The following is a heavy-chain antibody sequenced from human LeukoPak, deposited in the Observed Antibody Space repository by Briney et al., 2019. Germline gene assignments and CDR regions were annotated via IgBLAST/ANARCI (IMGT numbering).Heavy chain of an antibody. CDR2: IYSGGST. J-gene: IGHJ3*02. CDR3: ARALSGSYHDAFDI. CDR1: GFTVSSNY. V-gene: IGHV3-66*01. D-gene: IGHD1-26*01. Sequence: GGSLRLSCAASGFTVSSNYMSWVRQAPGQGLEWVSVIYSGGSTYYADSVKGRFTISRDNSKNTLYLQMNSLRAEDTAVYYCARALSGSYHDAFDIWGQGTMVTVSS.